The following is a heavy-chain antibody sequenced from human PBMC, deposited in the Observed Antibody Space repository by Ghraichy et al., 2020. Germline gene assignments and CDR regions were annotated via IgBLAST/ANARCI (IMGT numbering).Heavy chain of an antibody. Sequence: GESLNISCAASGFIFTDYAMSWVRQAPGKGLEWVSSISGRGFTTFYAESVRGRFTISRDDSVNTVYLQMNSLRVDDTAVYFCANDYGDRPDCFDVWGQGTMVTVSS. J-gene: IGHJ3*01. D-gene: IGHD4-17*01. CDR1: GFIFTDYA. CDR2: ISGRGFTT. CDR3: ANDYGDRPDCFDV. V-gene: IGHV3-23*01.